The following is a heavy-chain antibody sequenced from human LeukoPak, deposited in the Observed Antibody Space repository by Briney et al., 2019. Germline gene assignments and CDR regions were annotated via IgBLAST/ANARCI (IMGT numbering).Heavy chain of an antibody. J-gene: IGHJ5*02. CDR1: GYTFTSYG. CDR2: ISAYNGNT. Sequence: WASVKVSCKASGYTFTSYGISWVRQAPGQGLEWMGWISAYNGNTNYAQKLRGRVTMTTDTSTSTAYMELRSLRSDDTAVYYCARDLRKGRFDPWGQGTLVTVSS. CDR3: ARDLRKGRFDP. V-gene: IGHV1-18*01.